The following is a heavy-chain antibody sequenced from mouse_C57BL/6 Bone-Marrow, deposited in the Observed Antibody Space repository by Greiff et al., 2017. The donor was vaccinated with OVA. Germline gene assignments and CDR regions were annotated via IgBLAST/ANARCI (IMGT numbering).Heavy chain of an antibody. CDR2: IYPGSGNT. V-gene: IGHV1-66*01. D-gene: IGHD2-5*01. CDR1: GYSFTSYY. CDR3: AGENYSNFL. Sequence: QVQLQQSGPELVKPGASVKISCKASGYSFTSYYIHWVKQRPGQGLEWIGWIYPGSGNTKYNEKFKGKATLTADTSSSTAYMQFSSLTSEDSAVYYCAGENYSNFLWGQGTTLTVSS. J-gene: IGHJ2*01.